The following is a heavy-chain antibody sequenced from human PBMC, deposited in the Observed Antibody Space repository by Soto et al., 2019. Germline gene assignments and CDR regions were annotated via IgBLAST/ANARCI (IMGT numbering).Heavy chain of an antibody. CDR2: INWNCGSI. Sequence: EVQLVESGGGLVQPGRSLRLSCAASGFTFDDYAMHWVRQAPGKGLEWVSGINWNCGSIGYADSVKGRFTISRDNAKNSLYLQMNSLRTEDTALYYCAKEKGFGGVRKGMDVWGQGTTVTVSS. J-gene: IGHJ6*02. D-gene: IGHD3-16*01. V-gene: IGHV3-9*01. CDR1: GFTFDDYA. CDR3: AKEKGFGGVRKGMDV.